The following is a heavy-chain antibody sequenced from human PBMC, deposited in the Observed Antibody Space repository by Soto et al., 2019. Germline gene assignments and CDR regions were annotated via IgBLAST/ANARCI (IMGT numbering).Heavy chain of an antibody. Sequence: QVQLVQSGAEVKKPGSSVKVSCKASGGTFSSYAISWVRQAPGQGLEWMGGIIPIFGTANYAQKFQGRVTSTADESTSTAYMELSSLRSEDTAVYYCAXXXXXXXXXXXXMDVWGQGTTVTVSS. V-gene: IGHV1-69*12. CDR1: GGTFSSYA. J-gene: IGHJ6*02. CDR3: AXXXXXXXXXXXXMDV. CDR2: IIPIFGTA.